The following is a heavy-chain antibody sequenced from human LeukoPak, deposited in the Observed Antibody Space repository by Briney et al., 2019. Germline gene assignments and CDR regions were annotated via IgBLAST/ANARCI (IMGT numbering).Heavy chain of an antibody. CDR1: GGSISSSSYY. Sequence: SETLSLTCTVSGGSISSSSYYWGWIRQPPGKGLGWIGSIYYSGSTYYNPSLKSRVTISVDTSKNQFSLKLSSVTAADTAVYYCARLSGIAVAGRDYWGQGTLVTVSS. CDR3: ARLSGIAVAGRDY. V-gene: IGHV4-39*01. D-gene: IGHD6-19*01. J-gene: IGHJ4*02. CDR2: IYYSGST.